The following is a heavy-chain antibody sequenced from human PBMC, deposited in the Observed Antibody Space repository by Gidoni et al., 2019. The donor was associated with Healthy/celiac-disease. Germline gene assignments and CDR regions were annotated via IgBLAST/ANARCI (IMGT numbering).Heavy chain of an antibody. CDR3: AKPKTSGSYPLHWYFDL. CDR2: ISWDGGST. CDR1: GFPFDCYT. D-gene: IGHD1-26*01. V-gene: IGHV3-43*01. Sequence: EVQLVESGGVVVQPGGSLRLSCAACGFPFDCYTMHWVRQAPGEGLEWVSLISWDGGSTYYADSVKGRFTISRDNSKNSLYLQMNSLRTEDTALYYCAKPKTSGSYPLHWYFDLWGRGTLVTVSS. J-gene: IGHJ2*01.